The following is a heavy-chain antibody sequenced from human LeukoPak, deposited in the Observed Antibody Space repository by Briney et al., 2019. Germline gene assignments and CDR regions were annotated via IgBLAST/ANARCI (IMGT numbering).Heavy chain of an antibody. CDR1: GITLSNYG. J-gene: IGHJ4*02. Sequence: GGSLRLSCAVSGITLSNYGMSWVRQAPGQGLEWVAGIGGSGGSTNYADSVKGRFTISRDNPRNTLYLQMNSLTAEDTAVYFCAKRGVVIRVILVGFHKEAYYFDSWGQGALVTVSS. D-gene: IGHD3-22*01. CDR3: AKRGVVIRVILVGFHKEAYYFDS. V-gene: IGHV3-23*01. CDR2: IGGSGGST.